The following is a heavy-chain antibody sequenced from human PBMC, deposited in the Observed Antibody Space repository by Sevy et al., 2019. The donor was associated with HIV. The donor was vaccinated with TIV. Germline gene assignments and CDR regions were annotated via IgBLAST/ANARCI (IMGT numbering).Heavy chain of an antibody. D-gene: IGHD2-2*01. CDR2: INHSGST. CDR3: ARGRGKRYCSSTSCYALAHNWFDP. J-gene: IGHJ5*02. V-gene: IGHV4-34*01. Sequence: SETRSLTCAVYGGSFSGYYWSWIRQPPGKGLEWIGEINHSGSTNYNPSLKSRVTISVDTSKNQFSLKLSSVTAADTAVYYCARGRGKRYCSSTSCYALAHNWFDPWGQGTLVTVSS. CDR1: GGSFSGYY.